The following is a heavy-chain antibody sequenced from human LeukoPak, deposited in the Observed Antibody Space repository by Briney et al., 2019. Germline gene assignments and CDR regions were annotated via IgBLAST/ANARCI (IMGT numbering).Heavy chain of an antibody. CDR3: AKGSTLSYSSTWCDY. J-gene: IGHJ4*02. V-gene: IGHV3-9*01. CDR1: GFTFEDYG. D-gene: IGHD6-13*01. CDR2: ISWSSGTT. Sequence: GGSLRLSCSASGFTFEDYGMHWIRQAPGKGLEWVSSISWSSGTTASADSVKGRLTISRDNAKNSLYLQMKSLRAEDTALSYCAKGSTLSYSSTWCDYWGQGTLVTVSS.